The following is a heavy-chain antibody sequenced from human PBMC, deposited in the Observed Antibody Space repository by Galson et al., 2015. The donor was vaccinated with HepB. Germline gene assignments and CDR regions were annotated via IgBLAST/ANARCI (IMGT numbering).Heavy chain of an antibody. Sequence: QSGAEVKKPGESLRTSCKASGGTFSSYAISWVRQAPGQGLEWMGGIIPIFGTANYAQKFQGRVTITADESTSTAYMELSSLRSEDTAVYYCVGKGDYLDYWGQGTLVTVSS. CDR2: IIPIFGTA. CDR3: VGKGDYLDY. CDR1: GGTFSSYA. V-gene: IGHV1-69*01. J-gene: IGHJ4*02. D-gene: IGHD7-27*01.